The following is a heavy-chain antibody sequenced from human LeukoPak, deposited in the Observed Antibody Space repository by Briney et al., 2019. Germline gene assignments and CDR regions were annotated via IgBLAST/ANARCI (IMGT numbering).Heavy chain of an antibody. CDR2: ISSNGGST. J-gene: IGHJ4*02. CDR1: GFTSSSYA. CDR3: VKAYYDYVWGSYGTFDY. Sequence: PGGSLRLSCSASGFTSSSYAMHWVRQAPGKGLEYVSAISSNGGSTYYADSVKGRFTISRDNSKNTLYLQMSSLRAEDTAVYYCVKAYYDYVWGSYGTFDYWGQGTLVTVSS. D-gene: IGHD3-16*01. V-gene: IGHV3-64D*09.